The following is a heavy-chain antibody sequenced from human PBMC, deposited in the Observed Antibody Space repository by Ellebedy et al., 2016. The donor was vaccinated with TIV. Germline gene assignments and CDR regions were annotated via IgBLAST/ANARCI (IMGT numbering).Heavy chain of an antibody. Sequence: SETLSLXCAVYGGSFSGYYWSWIRQLPGKGLEWIGEINQSGSTNYNPSLKSRVTLSVDTSKNQFSLKVNSVTAADTAVYYCARGRDYGGNSGYSDYWGQGTLVTVSS. V-gene: IGHV4-34*01. CDR1: GGSFSGYY. CDR3: ARGRDYGGNSGYSDY. J-gene: IGHJ4*02. CDR2: INQSGST. D-gene: IGHD4-23*01.